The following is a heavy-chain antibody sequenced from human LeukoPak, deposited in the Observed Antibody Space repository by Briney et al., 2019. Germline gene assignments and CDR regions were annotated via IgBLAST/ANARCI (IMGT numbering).Heavy chain of an antibody. CDR3: ARFTSSSSMDV. CDR2: IYTGGIT. D-gene: IGHD6-6*01. CDR1: GGSLRRLY. Sequence: PSETLPLTCSVSGGSLRRLYWSWLRQPAGKGLEWIGHIYTGGITNYNPPLKSRLTMSIDMSKNQFSLKLSSVTAADTAVYYCARFTSSSSMDVWGKGTTVTVSS. J-gene: IGHJ6*03. V-gene: IGHV4-4*07.